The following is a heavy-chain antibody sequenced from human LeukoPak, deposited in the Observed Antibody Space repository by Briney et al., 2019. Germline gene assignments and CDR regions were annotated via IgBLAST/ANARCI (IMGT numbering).Heavy chain of an antibody. V-gene: IGHV4-39*01. CDR3: VRHDGRGGATMGAFDS. CDR2: VYYGRTT. CDR1: GFTFSSYSMN. D-gene: IGHD5-12*01. J-gene: IGHJ5*01. Sequence: TGGSLRLSCAASGFTFSSYSMNWVRQAPGKGLEWIGSVYYGRTTYYNPSLDGRVTVSLDTSANQFSLQLNSVTAADTAVYYCVRHDGRGGATMGAFDSWGQGSLVTVSS.